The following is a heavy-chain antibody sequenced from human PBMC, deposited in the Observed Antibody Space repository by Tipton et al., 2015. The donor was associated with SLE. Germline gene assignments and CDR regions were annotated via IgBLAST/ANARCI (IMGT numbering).Heavy chain of an antibody. CDR3: AGAGP. CDR2: ISSDGTKT. J-gene: IGHJ5*02. V-gene: IGHV3-30-3*01. CDR1: GFTFSDFS. Sequence: SLRLSCAASGFTFSDFSMHWVRQAPGKGLEWVALISSDGTKTFCADSVKGRFSISRDNSNNPLYLQMRSLRTEDTALYYCAGAGPWGQGPLVTVPS.